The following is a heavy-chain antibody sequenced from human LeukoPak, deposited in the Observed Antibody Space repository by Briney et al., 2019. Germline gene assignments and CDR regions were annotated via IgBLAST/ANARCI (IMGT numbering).Heavy chain of an antibody. D-gene: IGHD3-10*01. CDR1: GLTFSSYA. CDR3: AREIPYYYGSFDY. J-gene: IGHJ4*02. V-gene: IGHV3-64*01. CDR2: ISSNGGST. Sequence: GGSLRLSCAASGLTFSSYAIHWVRQAPGKGLEYVSAISSNGGSTYYANSVKGRFTISRDNSKNTLYLQMGSLRAEDMAVYYCAREIPYYYGSFDYWGQGTLVTVSS.